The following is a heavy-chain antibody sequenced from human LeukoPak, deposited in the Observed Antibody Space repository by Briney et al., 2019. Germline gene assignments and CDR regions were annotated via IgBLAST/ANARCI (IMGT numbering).Heavy chain of an antibody. CDR3: ARMGYYYGMDV. CDR2: IYSGGRT. CDR1: GFTVSSNY. Sequence: GGSLRLSCAASGFTVSSNYMSWVRQAPGKGLEWVSVIYSGGRTYYADSVKGRFTISRDNSKNTLYLQMNSLRAEDTAVYYCARMGYYYGMDVWGQGTTVTVSS. J-gene: IGHJ6*02. V-gene: IGHV3-66*01. D-gene: IGHD5-24*01.